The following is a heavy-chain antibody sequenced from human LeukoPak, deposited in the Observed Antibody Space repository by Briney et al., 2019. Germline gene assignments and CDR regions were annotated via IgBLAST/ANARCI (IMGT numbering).Heavy chain of an antibody. J-gene: IGHJ4*02. CDR2: IIPIFGTA. CDR1: GGTFSSYA. V-gene: IGHV1-69*06. D-gene: IGHD3-9*01. CDR3: ARDPLRGYFDPFDY. Sequence: SVKVSCKASGGTFSSYAISWVRQAPGQGLEWMGGIIPIFGTANYAQKFQGRVTITADKSTSTAYMELSRLRSDDTAVYYYARDPLRGYFDPFDYWGQGTLVTVSS.